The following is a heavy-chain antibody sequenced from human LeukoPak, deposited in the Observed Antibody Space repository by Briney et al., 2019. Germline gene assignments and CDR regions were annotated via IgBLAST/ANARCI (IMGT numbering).Heavy chain of an antibody. Sequence: ASVKVSCKASGYTFTSYDINWVRQATGQGLEWMGWMNPNSGNTGYAQKFPGRVTITRNTSISTAYMELSSLRSEDTAVYYCARDLMGATPYWYFDLWGRGTLVTVSS. V-gene: IGHV1-8*03. J-gene: IGHJ2*01. D-gene: IGHD1-26*01. CDR2: MNPNSGNT. CDR3: ARDLMGATPYWYFDL. CDR1: GYTFTSYD.